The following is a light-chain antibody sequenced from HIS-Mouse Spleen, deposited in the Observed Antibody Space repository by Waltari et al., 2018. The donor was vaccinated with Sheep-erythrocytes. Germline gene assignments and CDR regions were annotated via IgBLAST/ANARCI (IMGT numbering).Light chain of an antibody. CDR1: RSDVGGFNY. J-gene: IGLJ1*01. V-gene: IGLV2-11*01. CDR3: CSYAGSYNHV. CDR2: EVS. Sequence: QSALTQPRSVSGSPGQSVTIPCTGTRSDVGGFNYVSWYQQHPGKAPKLMIYEVSKRPSGVPDRFSGSNSGNTASRTISGLQAEDEADDYCCSYAGSYNHVFATGTKVTVL.